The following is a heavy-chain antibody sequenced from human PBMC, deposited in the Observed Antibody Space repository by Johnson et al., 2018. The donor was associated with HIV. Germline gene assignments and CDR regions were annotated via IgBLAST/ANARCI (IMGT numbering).Heavy chain of an antibody. Sequence: EVQLVESGGGVVQPGRSLRLSCAASGFTFSSYGMHWVRQAPGKGLEWVSAISGSGGSTYYADSVKGRFTISRDNSKNTLYLQMNSLRAEDTAVYYCAREGGSYPGETVDDAFDIWGQGTKVTVSS. J-gene: IGHJ3*02. CDR3: AREGGSYPGETVDDAFDI. D-gene: IGHD3-16*02. CDR2: ISGSGGST. CDR1: GFTFSSYG. V-gene: IGHV3-23*04.